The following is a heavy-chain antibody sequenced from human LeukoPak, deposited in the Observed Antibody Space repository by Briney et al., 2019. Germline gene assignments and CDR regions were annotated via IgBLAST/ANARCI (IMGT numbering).Heavy chain of an antibody. CDR3: ARPLHCSSTTCYDWFDP. D-gene: IGHD2-2*01. J-gene: IGHJ5*02. Sequence: PGGSLRLSCAASGFTFSSYAMSWIRQPPGKGLEWIGEINHSGSTNYNPSLKSRVTISVDTSKNQFSLKLSSVTAADTAIYYCARPLHCSSTTCYDWFDPWGQGTLVTVSS. V-gene: IGHV4-34*01. CDR2: INHSGST. CDR1: GFTFSSYA.